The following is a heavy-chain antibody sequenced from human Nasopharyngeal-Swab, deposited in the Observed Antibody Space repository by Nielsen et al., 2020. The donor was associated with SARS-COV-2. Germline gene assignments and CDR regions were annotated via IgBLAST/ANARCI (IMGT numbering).Heavy chain of an antibody. V-gene: IGHV1-24*01. CDR3: ATGPASIAVAGTSYYYYGMDV. J-gene: IGHJ6*02. CDR2: FDPEDGET. D-gene: IGHD6-19*01. CDR1: GYTLTELS. Sequence: ASVKVSCKVSGYTLTELSMRWVRQAPGKGLEWMGGFDPEDGETIYAQKFQGRVTMTEDTSTDTAYMELSSLRSEDTAVYYCATGPASIAVAGTSYYYYGMDVWGQGTTVTVSS.